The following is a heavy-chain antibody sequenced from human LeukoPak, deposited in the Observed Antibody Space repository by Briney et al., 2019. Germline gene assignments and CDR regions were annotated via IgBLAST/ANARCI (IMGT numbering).Heavy chain of an antibody. J-gene: IGHJ4*02. D-gene: IGHD2-2*01. CDR2: ISYDGSNK. CDR1: GFTFSSSA. CDR3: AKESAIVVVPAAMNV. V-gene: IGHV3-30-3*01. Sequence: GGSLRLSCAASGFTFSSSAMHYIRQAPGQGLEWVAVISYDGSNKYYADSVKGRFTISRDNSKNTLYLQMNSLRAEDTAVYYCAKESAIVVVPAAMNVWGQGTLVTVSS.